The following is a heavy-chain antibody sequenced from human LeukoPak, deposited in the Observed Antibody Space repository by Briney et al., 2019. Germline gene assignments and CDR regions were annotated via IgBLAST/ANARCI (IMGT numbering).Heavy chain of an antibody. D-gene: IGHD5-18*01. V-gene: IGHV4-39*07. CDR1: GGSISSSSYY. CDR3: ARDYQGGYGDKTVDY. J-gene: IGHJ4*02. CDR2: INHSGST. Sequence: SETLSLTCTVSGGSISSSSYYWGWIRLPPGKGLEWIGEINHSGSTNYNPSLKSRVTISVDTSKNQFSLKLSSVTAADTAVYYCARDYQGGYGDKTVDYWGQGTLVTVSS.